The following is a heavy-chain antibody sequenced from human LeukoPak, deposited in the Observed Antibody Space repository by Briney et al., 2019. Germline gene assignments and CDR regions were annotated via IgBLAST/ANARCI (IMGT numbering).Heavy chain of an antibody. CDR3: ARTPLEMATIYGAFDI. CDR2: INHSGST. V-gene: IGHV4-34*01. CDR1: GGSFSGYY. J-gene: IGHJ3*02. Sequence: PSETLPLTCAGYGGSFSGYYWSWIRQPPGKELEWIGEINHSGSTNYNPSLKSRVTISVDTSKNQFSLKLNSVTAADTAVYYCARTPLEMATIYGAFDIWGHGTMVTVSS. D-gene: IGHD5-24*01.